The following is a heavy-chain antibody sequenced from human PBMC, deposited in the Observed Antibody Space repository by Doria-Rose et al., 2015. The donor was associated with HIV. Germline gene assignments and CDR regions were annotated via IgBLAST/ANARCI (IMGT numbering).Heavy chain of an antibody. D-gene: IGHD6-19*01. CDR1: GGSLSGYY. Sequence: PSETLSLTCAVYGGSLSGYYWSWIRQSPGKGLEWIGEINDSGSSIYNPSLQSQVIMSVDTSKNQFSLNLTSVTAADTAIYYCARPLYGSSGWYLHWGQGTLVTVSS. CDR2: INDSGSS. CDR3: ARPLYGSSGWYLH. J-gene: IGHJ4*02. V-gene: IGHV4-34*10.